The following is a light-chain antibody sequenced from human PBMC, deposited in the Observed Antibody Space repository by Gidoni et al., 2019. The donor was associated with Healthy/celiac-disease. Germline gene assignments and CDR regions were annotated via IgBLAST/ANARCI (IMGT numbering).Light chain of an antibody. CDR3: CSYAGSYV. CDR1: SSDVGSYNF. J-gene: IGLJ1*01. CDR2: EDS. Sequence: QSALTQPASVSGSPGQSITISCTGTSSDVGSYNFVSWYQQHPGKAPKLMIYEDSKRPSGVSNRFSGSKSGNTASLTISGLQAEDEADYYCCSYAGSYVFGIGTKVTVL. V-gene: IGLV2-23*01.